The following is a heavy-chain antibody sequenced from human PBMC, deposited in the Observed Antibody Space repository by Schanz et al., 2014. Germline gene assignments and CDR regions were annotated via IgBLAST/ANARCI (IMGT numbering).Heavy chain of an antibody. CDR3: ARVVRSDYLSELDF. J-gene: IGHJ4*02. Sequence: QVQLMQSGAEVNEPGSSVKVSCKASGYFFSSYGISWVRQAPGQGLEWMGWISPYNGNTKYAEKLEDRVTMTTDISTSTAYMQLRSLTSDDTAVYYCARVVRSDYLSELDFWGQGTQVIVSS. D-gene: IGHD4-17*01. CDR2: ISPYNGNT. CDR1: GYFFSSYG. V-gene: IGHV1-18*01.